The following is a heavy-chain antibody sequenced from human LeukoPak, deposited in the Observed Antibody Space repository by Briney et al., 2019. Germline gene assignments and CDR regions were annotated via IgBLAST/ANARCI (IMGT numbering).Heavy chain of an antibody. CDR1: GFTFSSYW. Sequence: GGSLRLSCAVSGFTFSSYWMSWVRQAPGKGLEWVSAISSIGGSTYFADSVKGRFTVSRDNSKHTLYLQMNSLRAEDTAVYYCAKWGEVPAAIYGFDTWGQGTMVTVSS. CDR2: ISSIGGST. CDR3: AKWGEVPAAIYGFDT. D-gene: IGHD2-2*01. V-gene: IGHV3-23*01. J-gene: IGHJ3*02.